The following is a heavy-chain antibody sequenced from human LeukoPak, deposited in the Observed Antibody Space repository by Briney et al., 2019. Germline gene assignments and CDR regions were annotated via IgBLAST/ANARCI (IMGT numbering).Heavy chain of an antibody. D-gene: IGHD2-2*01. V-gene: IGHV1-18*01. CDR2: ISAYNGNT. CDR3: ARVGAYCTSTSCLDY. CDR1: GYTFTSYG. J-gene: IGHJ4*02. Sequence: ASVKVSCKASGYTFTSYGISWVRQAPGQGLEWMGWISAYNGNTNYAQKLQGRVTTTTDTSTSTAYMELRSLTSDDTAVYYCARVGAYCTSTSCLDYWGQGTLVTVSS.